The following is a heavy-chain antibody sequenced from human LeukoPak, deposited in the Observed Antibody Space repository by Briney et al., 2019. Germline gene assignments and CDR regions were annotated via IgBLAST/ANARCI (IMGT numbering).Heavy chain of an antibody. V-gene: IGHV1-46*01. Sequence: ASVRVSCKASGYTFTSYYMHWVRQAPGQGLEWVGIINPSGGSTSYAQKFQGRVTMTRDMSTSTVYMELSSLRSEDTAVYYCAREQNQYYYDSSGYYYAHDAFDIWGQGTMVTVSS. CDR1: GYTFTSYY. CDR3: AREQNQYYYDSSGYYYAHDAFDI. D-gene: IGHD3-22*01. CDR2: INPSGGST. J-gene: IGHJ3*02.